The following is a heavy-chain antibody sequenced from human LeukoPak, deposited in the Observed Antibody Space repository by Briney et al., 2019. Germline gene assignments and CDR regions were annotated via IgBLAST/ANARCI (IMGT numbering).Heavy chain of an antibody. CDR3: AREVGATDSYYYYYMDV. D-gene: IGHD1-26*01. J-gene: IGHJ6*03. CDR1: GYTFTSYY. CDR2: INPSGGST. V-gene: IGHV1-46*03. Sequence: ASVKVSCKASGYTFTSYYMHWVRQAPGQGLEWMGIINPSGGSTSYAQKFQGRVTMTRDTSTSTVYMELSGLRSEDTAVYYCAREVGATDSYYYYYMDVWGKGTTVTVSS.